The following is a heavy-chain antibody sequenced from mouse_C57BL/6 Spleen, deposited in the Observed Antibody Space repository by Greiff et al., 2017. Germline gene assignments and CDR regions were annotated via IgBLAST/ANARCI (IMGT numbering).Heavy chain of an antibody. CDR1: GYTFTSYW. V-gene: IGHV1-64*01. CDR2: IHPNSGST. D-gene: IGHD2-4*01. J-gene: IGHJ4*01. CDR3: AREDDYLYYAMDY. Sequence: QVQLQQPGAELVKPGASVKLSCKASGYTFTSYWMHWVKQRPGQGLEWIGMIHPNSGSTNYNEKFKSKATLTVDKSSSTAYMQLSSLTSEDSAVYYCAREDDYLYYAMDYWGQGTSVTVSS.